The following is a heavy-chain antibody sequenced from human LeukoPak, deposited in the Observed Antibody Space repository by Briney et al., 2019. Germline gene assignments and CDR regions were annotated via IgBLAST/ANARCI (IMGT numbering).Heavy chain of an antibody. J-gene: IGHJ4*02. V-gene: IGHV3-15*01. CDR2: IRSNGDGGTP. D-gene: IGHD3-22*01. Sequence: GGSLRLSCAASGFTFNNAWMTWVRRAPGKGLEWVGRIRSNGDGGTPDYAAPVTGRFTISRDDSKNTFYLEMNSLKTEDTAVYYCTTPRPRDSVGCSDSSGYYYWGQGTLVTVSS. CDR1: GFTFNNAW. CDR3: TTPRPRDSVGCSDSSGYYY.